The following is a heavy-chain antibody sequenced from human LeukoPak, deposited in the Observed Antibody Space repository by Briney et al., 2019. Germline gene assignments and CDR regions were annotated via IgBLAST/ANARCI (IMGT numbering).Heavy chain of an antibody. CDR1: GYTFTSYA. V-gene: IGHV1-18*01. CDR3: ARDGTLAARGADAFDI. J-gene: IGHJ3*02. Sequence: GASVKVSCKASGYTFTSYAMNWVRQAPGQGLEWMGWISAYNGNTNYAQKLQGRVTMTTDTSTSTAYMELSSLRSEDTAVYYCARDGTLAARGADAFDIWGQGTMVTVSS. CDR2: ISAYNGNT. D-gene: IGHD6-6*01.